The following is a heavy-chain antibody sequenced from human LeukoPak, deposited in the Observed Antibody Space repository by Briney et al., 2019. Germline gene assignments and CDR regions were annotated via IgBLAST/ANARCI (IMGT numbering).Heavy chain of an antibody. J-gene: IGHJ4*02. V-gene: IGHV1-2*02. CDR1: GYTFTGYY. D-gene: IGHD3-10*01. Sequence: ASVKVSCKASGYTFTGYYMHWVRQAPGQGLEWMGWINPNSGGTNYAQKFQGRVTMTRDTSISTAYMELSRLRSDDTAVYYCARVVGGNYYGSETDDYWGQGTPVTVSS. CDR3: ARVVGGNYYGSETDDY. CDR2: INPNSGGT.